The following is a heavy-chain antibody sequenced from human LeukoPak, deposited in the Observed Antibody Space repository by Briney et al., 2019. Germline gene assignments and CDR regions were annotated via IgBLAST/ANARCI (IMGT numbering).Heavy chain of an antibody. CDR1: GYTFTSYD. D-gene: IGHD3-22*01. J-gene: IGHJ5*02. CDR2: MDPNSGNT. Sequence: ASVKVSCKASGYTFTSYDINWVRQATGQGLEWMGWMDPNSGNTGYAQKFQGRVTMTRNTSISTAYMELSSLRSEDTAVYYCARGLYDSSGYWVNWFDPWGQGTLVTVSS. CDR3: ARGLYDSSGYWVNWFDP. V-gene: IGHV1-8*01.